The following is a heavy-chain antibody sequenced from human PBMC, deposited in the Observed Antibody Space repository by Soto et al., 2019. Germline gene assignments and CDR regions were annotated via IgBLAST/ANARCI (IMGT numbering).Heavy chain of an antibody. CDR1: GGSISSGGYS. J-gene: IGHJ5*02. V-gene: IGHV4-30-2*01. CDR2: IYHSGST. Sequence: QLQLQESGSGLVKPSQTLSLTCAVSGGSISSGGYSWSWIRQPPGKGLEWIGYIYHSGSTYYNPSPKGGVTTPVDRSKTQFSRKLRSVTAADTAVYSCPRDGPNWSAPGGQGTLVTVPS. CDR3: PRDGPNWSAP.